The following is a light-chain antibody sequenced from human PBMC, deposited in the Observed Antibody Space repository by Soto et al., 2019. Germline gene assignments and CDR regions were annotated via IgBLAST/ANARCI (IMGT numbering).Light chain of an antibody. Sequence: DIQMTQSPSSLSAFVGDTVTISCLASQSISTYVTWYQQKPGKAPKLLIYAASNLQGGVPSRFSGSGSGTHFTLTISSLQPEDIATYYCLQDYYFPYTFGQGTRLEIK. V-gene: IGKV1-39*01. CDR1: QSISTY. J-gene: IGKJ5*01. CDR3: LQDYYFPYT. CDR2: AAS.